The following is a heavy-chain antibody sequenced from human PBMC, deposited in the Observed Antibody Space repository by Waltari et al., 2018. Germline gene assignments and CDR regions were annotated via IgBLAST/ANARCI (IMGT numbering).Heavy chain of an antibody. V-gene: IGHV3-9*01. D-gene: IGHD6-6*01. CDR1: GFTFDDYA. Sequence: EVQLVESGGGLVQPGRSLRLSCAASGFTFDDYAMHWVRQAPGKGLEWVSGISWNSGRIGDADSVKGRFTISRDNAKNSLYLQMNSLRAEDTALYYCAKDRYSSSSGSNFDYWGQGTLVTVSS. CDR3: AKDRYSSSSGSNFDY. J-gene: IGHJ4*02. CDR2: ISWNSGRI.